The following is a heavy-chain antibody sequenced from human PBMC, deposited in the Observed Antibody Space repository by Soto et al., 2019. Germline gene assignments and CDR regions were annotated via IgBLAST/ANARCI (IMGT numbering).Heavy chain of an antibody. D-gene: IGHD3-16*02. J-gene: IGHJ4*02. CDR2: IWYDGSNK. Sequence: GGCLRLCCAASGFTFSSYGLHWVRQAPGKGLEWVAVIWYDGSNKYYADSVKGRFTISRDNSKNTLYLQMNSLRAEDTAVYYCASSYRAFDYWGQGTLVTVSS. V-gene: IGHV3-33*01. CDR3: ASSYRAFDY. CDR1: GFTFSSYG.